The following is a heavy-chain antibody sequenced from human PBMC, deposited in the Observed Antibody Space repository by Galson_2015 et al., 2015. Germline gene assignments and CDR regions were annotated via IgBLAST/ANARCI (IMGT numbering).Heavy chain of an antibody. CDR3: ARFRGSKNYSLLGNWFDP. V-gene: IGHV4-34*01. J-gene: IGHJ5*02. D-gene: IGHD3-10*01. CDR1: GGSFSGYY. Sequence: ETLSLTCAVYGGSFSGYYWSWIRQPPGKGLEWIGQINHSRSTNYNPSLKSRVTISVDTSKNQFSLKLSSETAADTAIYYCARFRGSKNYSLLGNWFDPWGQGTLVTVSS. CDR2: INHSRST.